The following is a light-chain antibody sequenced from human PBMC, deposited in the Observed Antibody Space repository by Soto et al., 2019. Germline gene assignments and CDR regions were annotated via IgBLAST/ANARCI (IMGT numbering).Light chain of an antibody. CDR3: QQYSGSPST. CDR1: QSVSSNY. Sequence: EIVLTQSPGTLSLSPGERATLSCRASQSVSSNYLVWYQQKPGQALRLLIYGASSRATGIPDRFSGSGSGTDFALNISRLEPEDFAVYYCQQYSGSPSTFGQGTKLEIK. CDR2: GAS. J-gene: IGKJ2*01. V-gene: IGKV3-20*01.